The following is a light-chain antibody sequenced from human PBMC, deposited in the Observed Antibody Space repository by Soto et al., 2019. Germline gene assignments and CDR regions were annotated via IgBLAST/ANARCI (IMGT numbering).Light chain of an antibody. CDR2: EVT. V-gene: IGLV2-8*01. Sequence: QSALTQPPSASGSPGQSVTISCTGTSSDVGAYNYVSWYQQHAGKAPKLVIYEVTKRPSGVPDRFSGSKSANTASLTVSGRQADDEADYYCSSFASSNTCVFGGGTKLTVL. CDR1: SSDVGAYNY. J-gene: IGLJ3*02. CDR3: SSFASSNTCV.